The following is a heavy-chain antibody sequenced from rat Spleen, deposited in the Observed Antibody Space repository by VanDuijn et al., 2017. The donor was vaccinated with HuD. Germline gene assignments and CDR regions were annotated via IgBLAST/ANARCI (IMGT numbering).Heavy chain of an antibody. Sequence: EVQLLESGGGLVQPGRSMKLSCAASGFTFSNYYMAWVRQAPTKGLEWVAAISYDGSSTYYRDSVKGRFTVSRDNAKSTLYLQMDSLRSEDTATYYCARHGRGETTYYYVMDAWGQGASVTVSS. CDR1: GFTFSNYY. J-gene: IGHJ4*01. D-gene: IGHD4-3*01. CDR3: ARHGRGETTYYYVMDA. CDR2: ISYDGSST. V-gene: IGHV5-29*01.